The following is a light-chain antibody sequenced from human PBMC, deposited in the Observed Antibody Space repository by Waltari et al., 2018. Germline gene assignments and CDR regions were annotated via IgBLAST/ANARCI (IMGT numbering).Light chain of an antibody. CDR3: MQGTHWPYT. CDR2: KIL. Sequence: DVVMTQSPLSLPVTIGQPATISCRSSQGLVHSDGNTYLTWFQQMPGQSPRRLLYKILNRDSGVPDRFIGSGSGTDFTLKISRVEVEDVAIYYCMQGTHWPYTFGQGTQLEI. J-gene: IGKJ2*01. V-gene: IGKV2-30*02. CDR1: QGLVHSDGNTY.